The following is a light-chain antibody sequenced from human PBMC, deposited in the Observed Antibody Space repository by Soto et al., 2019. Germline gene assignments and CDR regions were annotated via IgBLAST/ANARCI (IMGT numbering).Light chain of an antibody. CDR3: QQIKNDPWT. CDR2: AAS. Sequence: GDRVIIPCRASQDIASYLAWYQQKPGKAPKLLIYAASTLQSGVPSRFSGSGSGTEFTLTISSLQPEDFATYYCQQIKNDPWTFGQGTKVEIK. V-gene: IGKV1-9*01. J-gene: IGKJ1*01. CDR1: QDIASY.